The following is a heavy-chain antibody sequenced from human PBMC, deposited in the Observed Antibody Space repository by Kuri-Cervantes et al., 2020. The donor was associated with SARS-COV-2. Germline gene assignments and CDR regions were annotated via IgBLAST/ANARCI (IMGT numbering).Heavy chain of an antibody. V-gene: IGHV3-23*01. Sequence: GESLKISCAASGFTFSSYAMSWVRQAPGKGLEWVSAISGSGGSTYYADSVKGRFTISRDNSRNSLFLQMNSLRAEDTAVYYCARVVSIAARRFEGYFDYWGQGTLVTGSS. CDR2: ISGSGGST. CDR3: ARVVSIAARRFEGYFDY. J-gene: IGHJ4*02. D-gene: IGHD6-6*01. CDR1: GFTFSSYA.